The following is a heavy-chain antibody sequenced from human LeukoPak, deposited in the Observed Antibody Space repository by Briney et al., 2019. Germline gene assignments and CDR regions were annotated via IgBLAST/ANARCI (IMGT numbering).Heavy chain of an antibody. J-gene: IGHJ6*02. V-gene: IGHV1-3*01. CDR3: ARETTIFGVVIPMDV. D-gene: IGHD3-3*01. CDR1: GYTFTSYA. CDR2: INAGNGNT. Sequence: ASVKVSCKASGYTFTSYAMHWVRQAPGQRLEWMGWINAGNGNTKYSQKFQGRVTITRDTSASTAYMELRSLRSDDTAVYYCARETTIFGVVIPMDVWGQGTTVTVSS.